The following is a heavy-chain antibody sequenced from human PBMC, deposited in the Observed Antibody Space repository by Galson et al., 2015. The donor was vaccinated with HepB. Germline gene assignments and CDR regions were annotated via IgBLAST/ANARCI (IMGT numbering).Heavy chain of an antibody. CDR3: ARDMPHYDFWSGSHYFDH. Sequence: SLRLSCAAPGFTLSNYRMNWVRQAPGKGLEWVSYISSSSITMYYADSVKGRFTISRDNAKNLLYLQMTSLRDDDTAIYYCARDMPHYDFWSGSHYFDHWGQGTLVTVSS. D-gene: IGHD3-3*01. V-gene: IGHV3-48*02. J-gene: IGHJ4*02. CDR1: GFTLSNYR. CDR2: ISSSSITM.